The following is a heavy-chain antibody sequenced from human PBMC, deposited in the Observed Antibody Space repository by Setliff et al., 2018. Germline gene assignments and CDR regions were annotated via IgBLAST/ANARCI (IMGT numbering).Heavy chain of an antibody. CDR1: GGSISSGGYY. V-gene: IGHV4-31*03. Sequence: SETLSLTCTVSGGSISSGGYYWSWIRQHPGKGLEWIGYIYYSGSTSYYNPSLKSRVTMSIDPPKKRFSLNLTSVTAADAAVYYCATSGFCGAGSCYSFDDWGQGALVTVSS. D-gene: IGHD2-15*01. J-gene: IGHJ4*02. CDR2: IYYSGSTS. CDR3: ATSGFCGAGSCYSFDD.